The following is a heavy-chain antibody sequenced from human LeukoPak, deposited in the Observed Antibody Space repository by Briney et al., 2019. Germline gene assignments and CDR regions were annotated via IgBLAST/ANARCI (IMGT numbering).Heavy chain of an antibody. Sequence: SETLSLTCTVSGGSISSYYWSWIRQPPGKGLEWIGYIYYSGSVNYNPSLKSRVTISVDTSKNQFSLKLSSVTAADTAVYYCARGGASSLPFDYWGQGTLVTVSS. CDR3: ARGGASSLPFDY. D-gene: IGHD6-6*01. CDR1: GGSISSYY. CDR2: IYYSGSV. J-gene: IGHJ4*02. V-gene: IGHV4-59*01.